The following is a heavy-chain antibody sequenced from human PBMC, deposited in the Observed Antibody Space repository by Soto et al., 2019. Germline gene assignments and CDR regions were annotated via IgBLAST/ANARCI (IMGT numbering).Heavy chain of an antibody. CDR2: ISGRGDTV. J-gene: IGHJ6*02. D-gene: IGHD2-2*01. V-gene: IGHV3-23*01. CDR3: ADPVPAATHYDYYDMDV. CDR1: GFTFNYYT. Sequence: EVQLLESGGGLVQPGGSLRLSCAASGFTFNYYTMSWVRQAPGKGLEWVSAISGRGDTVYYADSVKGRFTISRDNFKSTLYLQMDSLRADDMAVYYCADPVPAATHYDYYDMDVWGQGTTVTVSS.